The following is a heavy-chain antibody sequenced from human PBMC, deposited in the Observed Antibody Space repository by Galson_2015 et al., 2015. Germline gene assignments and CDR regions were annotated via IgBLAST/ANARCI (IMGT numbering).Heavy chain of an antibody. CDR2: TSDYKDDA. J-gene: IGHJ4*02. V-gene: IGHV1-18*01. Sequence: SVKVSCKASGYTFSNYGLSRVRQAPGQGLEWVGWTSDYKDDAKYAQRLQGRVTMTTDTSTSTAYMELRSLRSDDTAVYYCARDLYSGYDLLRGPSRYWGQGTLVTVSS. CDR3: ARDLYSGYDLLRGPSRY. CDR1: GYTFSNYG. D-gene: IGHD5-12*01.